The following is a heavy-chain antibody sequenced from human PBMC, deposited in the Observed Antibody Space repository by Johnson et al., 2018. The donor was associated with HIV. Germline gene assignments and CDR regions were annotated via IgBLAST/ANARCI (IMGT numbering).Heavy chain of an antibody. D-gene: IGHD6-19*01. J-gene: IGHJ3*02. CDR2: MSYDGSNQ. CDR3: AREWRQWRARAFDI. V-gene: IGHV3-30*03. CDR1: GFSFSDYY. Sequence: VQLVESGGGLVKPGGSLRLSCAASGFSFSDYYMSWIRQAPGRGLEWVAVMSYDGSNQYYADSVTGRFTISRDNSKNTLYLQMNSLRAEDTSVYYCAREWRQWRARAFDIWGQGTMVTVSS.